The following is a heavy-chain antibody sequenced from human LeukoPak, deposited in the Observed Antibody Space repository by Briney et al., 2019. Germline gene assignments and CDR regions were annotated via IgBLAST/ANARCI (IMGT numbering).Heavy chain of an antibody. V-gene: IGHV3-23*01. CDR2: ISDSGGRT. CDR3: AKRGVVIRVILVGFHKEAYYFDS. Sequence: GGSLRLSCAVSGITLSNYGMSWVRQAPGKGLEWVAGISDSGGRTNYADSVKGRFTISRDNPKNALYLQMNSLRAEDTAVYFCAKRGVVIRVILVGFHKEAYYFDSRGQGALVTVSS. J-gene: IGHJ4*02. CDR1: GITLSNYG. D-gene: IGHD3-22*01.